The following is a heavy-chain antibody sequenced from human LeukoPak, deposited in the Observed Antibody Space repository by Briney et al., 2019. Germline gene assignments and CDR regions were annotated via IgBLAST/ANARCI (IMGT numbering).Heavy chain of an antibody. J-gene: IGHJ5*02. D-gene: IGHD3-10*01. CDR2: IYYSGNT. CDR1: GGSISSSSYF. Sequence: SETLSLTCTVSGGSISSSSYFWGWIRQPPGKGLEWIGSIYYSGNTYYNPSLKSRVTISVDTSKNQFSLKLSSVTAADTAVYYCARTHYYGSGSYYRSRGYWFDPWGQGTLVTVSS. V-gene: IGHV4-39*07. CDR3: ARTHYYGSGSYYRSRGYWFDP.